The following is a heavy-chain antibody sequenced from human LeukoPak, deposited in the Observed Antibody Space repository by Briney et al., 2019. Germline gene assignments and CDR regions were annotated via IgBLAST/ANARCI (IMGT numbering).Heavy chain of an antibody. CDR2: ISAYNGNT. CDR1: GYTFTSYG. V-gene: IGHV1-18*01. D-gene: IGHD3-3*01. Sequence: ASVKVSCKASGYTFTSYGISWVRQAPGQGLEWMGWISAYNGNTSYAQKLQGRVTMTTDTSTSTAYMELRSLRSDDTAVYYCARVPYYDFWSGYYPPFGPLIGNYYFDYWGQGTLVTVSS. CDR3: ARVPYYDFWSGYYPPFGPLIGNYYFDY. J-gene: IGHJ4*02.